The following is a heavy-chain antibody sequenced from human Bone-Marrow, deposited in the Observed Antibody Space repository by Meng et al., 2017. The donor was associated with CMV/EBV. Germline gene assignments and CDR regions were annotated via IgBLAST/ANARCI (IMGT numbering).Heavy chain of an antibody. Sequence: GGPLRLSCKGSGYSFTTYWIGWVRQMPGKGLEWMGIIHPGDSDTRYSPSFQGQVTISADKSITTAYLQWSSLKASDTAMYYCARLDSGGYYYSPYWGQGTLVTVSS. D-gene: IGHD3-22*01. CDR2: IHPGDSDT. CDR3: ARLDSGGYYYSPY. J-gene: IGHJ4*02. V-gene: IGHV5-51*01. CDR1: GYSFTTYW.